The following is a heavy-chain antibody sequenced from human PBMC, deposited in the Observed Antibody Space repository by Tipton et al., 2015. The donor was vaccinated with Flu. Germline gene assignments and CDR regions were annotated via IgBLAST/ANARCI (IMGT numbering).Heavy chain of an antibody. CDR1: GGSISSYY. CDR3: ARFEGWPEPHYNWFDP. CDR2: IYYSGST. D-gene: IGHD1-14*01. Sequence: TLSLTCTVSGGSISSYYWSWIRQPPGKGLEWIGYIYYSGSTNYNPSLKSRVTISVDTSKNQFSLKLSSVTAADTAVYYCARFEGWPEPHYNWFDPWGQGTLVTVSS. V-gene: IGHV4-59*01. J-gene: IGHJ5*02.